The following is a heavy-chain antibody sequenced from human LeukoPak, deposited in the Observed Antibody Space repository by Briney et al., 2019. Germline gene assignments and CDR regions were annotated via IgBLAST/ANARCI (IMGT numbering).Heavy chain of an antibody. CDR2: ISSSSSYI. CDR3: ARDRNWNDPFDY. CDR1: GFIFSSYS. Sequence: NAGGSLRLSCAASGFIFSSYSMNWVRQAPGKGLEWVSSISSSSSYIYYADSVKGRFTISRDNAKDSLYLQMNSLRAEDTAVYYCARDRNWNDPFDYWGQGTLVTVSS. J-gene: IGHJ4*02. V-gene: IGHV3-21*01. D-gene: IGHD1-20*01.